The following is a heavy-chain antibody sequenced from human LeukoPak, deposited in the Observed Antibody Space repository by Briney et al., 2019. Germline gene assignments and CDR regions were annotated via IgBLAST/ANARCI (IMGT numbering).Heavy chain of an antibody. V-gene: IGHV1-18*01. CDR1: GYTFTNYG. J-gene: IGHJ4*02. CDR3: ARAGVTMVWGVSY. CDR2: ISAYNGNT. D-gene: IGHD3-10*01. Sequence: ASVKVSCKASGYTFTNYGISWVRQAPGQGLEWMGWISAYNGNTNYAQNVQGRVTMTTDTSTTTAYMELRSLRFDDTAVYYCARAGVTMVWGVSYWGQGTLVTVSS.